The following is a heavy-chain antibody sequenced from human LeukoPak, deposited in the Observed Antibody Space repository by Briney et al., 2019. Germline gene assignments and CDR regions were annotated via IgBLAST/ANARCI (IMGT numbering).Heavy chain of an antibody. D-gene: IGHD4-11*01. CDR1: GYTLTELS. CDR3: ATQDYSNSWFDR. Sequence: ASVKVSCKVSGYTLTELSMHWVRQAPGKGLEWMGGFDPEDGETIYAQKFQGGVTMTEDTSTDTAYMELSSLRSEDTAAYYCATQDYSNSWFDRWGQGTLVTVSS. CDR2: FDPEDGET. V-gene: IGHV1-24*01. J-gene: IGHJ5*02.